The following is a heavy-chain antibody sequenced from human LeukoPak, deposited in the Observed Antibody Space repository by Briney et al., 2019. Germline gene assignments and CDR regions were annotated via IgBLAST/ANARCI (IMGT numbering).Heavy chain of an antibody. Sequence: GGSLRLSCAASGFTFSSYAMSWVRQAPGKGLEWVSVIRSGGNTDYADSVKGRFTISRDNSKNTLYLQMNSLRAEDTAVYYCAKVEAARPGGHLVGWGQGTLVTVSS. CDR2: IRSGGNT. D-gene: IGHD6-6*01. J-gene: IGHJ4*02. CDR1: GFTFSSYA. CDR3: AKVEAARPGGHLVG. V-gene: IGHV3-23*01.